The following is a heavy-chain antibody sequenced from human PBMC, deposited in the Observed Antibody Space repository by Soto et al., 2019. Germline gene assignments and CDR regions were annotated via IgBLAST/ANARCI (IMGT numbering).Heavy chain of an antibody. V-gene: IGHV1-2*02. Sequence: HEHLVQSGAEVKRPGASLKVSCKASGYSFTGYYIHWVRQAPGQGLEWMGWINPDSGATNYAQNFQGRATLTSDTSISTASMDLTSLTSDATAVYYCARGDYGTGGYPFPYFDYWGQGTLVIVSS. CDR3: ARGDYGTGGYPFPYFDY. D-gene: IGHD2-8*02. CDR2: INPDSGAT. CDR1: GYSFTGYY. J-gene: IGHJ4*02.